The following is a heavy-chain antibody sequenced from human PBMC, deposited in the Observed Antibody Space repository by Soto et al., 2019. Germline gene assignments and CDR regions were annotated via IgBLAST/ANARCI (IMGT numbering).Heavy chain of an antibody. CDR2: ISGSGGST. CDR1: GFTFSSYA. J-gene: IGHJ4*02. CDR3: AIIPGGGYDFWSGYYSDFDY. V-gene: IGHV3-23*01. D-gene: IGHD3-3*01. Sequence: EVQLLESGGGLVQPGGSLRLSCAASGFTFSSYAMSWVRQAPGKGLEWVSAISGSGGSTYYADSVKGRFTISRDNSKNTLYLQMNSLRAEDTAVYYCAIIPGGGYDFWSGYYSDFDYWGQGTLVTVSS.